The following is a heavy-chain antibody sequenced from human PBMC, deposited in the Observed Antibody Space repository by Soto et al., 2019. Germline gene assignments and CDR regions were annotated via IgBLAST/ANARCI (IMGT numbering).Heavy chain of an antibody. CDR1: GFTFSSYW. J-gene: IGHJ4*02. D-gene: IGHD6-19*01. CDR2: INSDGSST. V-gene: IGHV3-74*01. Sequence: EVQLVESGGGLVQPGGSLRLSCAASGFTFSSYWMHWVRQAPGKGLVWVSRINSDGSSTSYADSVKGRFTISRDNAKNTLYLQMNIRRAEDTAVYYCAVAVAGPTAIGYWGQGTLVTVSS. CDR3: AVAVAGPTAIGY.